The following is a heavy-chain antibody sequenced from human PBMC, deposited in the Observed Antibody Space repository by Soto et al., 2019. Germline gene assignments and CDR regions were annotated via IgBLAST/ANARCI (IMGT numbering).Heavy chain of an antibody. CDR3: AHSSSSSWRRTTWRGGYFQH. CDR1: GFSLSTSGVG. Sequence: QITLKESGPTLVKPTQTLTLTCTFSGFSLSTSGVGVGWIRQPPGKALEWLALIYWDDDKRYSPSLKSRLTITKDTSKNQVVLTMTNMDPVDTATYYCAHSSSSSWRRTTWRGGYFQHWGQGTLVTVSS. V-gene: IGHV2-5*02. D-gene: IGHD6-13*01. J-gene: IGHJ1*01. CDR2: IYWDDDK.